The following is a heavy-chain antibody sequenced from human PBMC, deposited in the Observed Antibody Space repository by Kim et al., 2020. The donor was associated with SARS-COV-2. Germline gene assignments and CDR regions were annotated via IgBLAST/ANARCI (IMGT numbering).Heavy chain of an antibody. CDR2: YHSGST. V-gene: IGHV4-59*08. D-gene: IGHD3-16*02. J-gene: IGHJ4*02. CDR3: ARLITH. Sequence: YHSGSTNYHPSLKSRVTISVDTSKNQFSLKLSSVTAADTDVYYCARLITHWGQGTLVTVSS.